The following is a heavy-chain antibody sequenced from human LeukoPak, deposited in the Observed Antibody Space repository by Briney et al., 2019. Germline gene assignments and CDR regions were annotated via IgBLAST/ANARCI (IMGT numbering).Heavy chain of an antibody. J-gene: IGHJ6*02. CDR1: GYTFTGYY. CDR3: ARGITIFGVPQTPYGMDV. V-gene: IGHV1-2*04. D-gene: IGHD3-3*01. Sequence: ASVKVSCKASGYTFTGYYMHWVRQAPGQGLEWMGWINPNSGGTNYAQKFQGWVTMTRDTSISTAYMELSRLRSGDTAVYYCARGITIFGVPQTPYGMDVWGQGTTVTVSS. CDR2: INPNSGGT.